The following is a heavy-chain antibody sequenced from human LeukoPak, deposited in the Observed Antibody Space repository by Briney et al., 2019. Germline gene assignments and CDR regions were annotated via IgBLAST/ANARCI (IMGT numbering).Heavy chain of an antibody. V-gene: IGHV1-2*04. D-gene: IGHD5-12*01. J-gene: IGHJ4*02. CDR2: INPNSGGT. Sequence: GASVKVSCKASGYTFTGYYMHWVRQAPGQGLAWMGWINPNSGGTNYAQKFQGWVTMTRDTSISTAYMELSRLRSDDTAVYYCARGFSGYDSESFDYWGQGTLVTVSS. CDR1: GYTFTGYY. CDR3: ARGFSGYDSESFDY.